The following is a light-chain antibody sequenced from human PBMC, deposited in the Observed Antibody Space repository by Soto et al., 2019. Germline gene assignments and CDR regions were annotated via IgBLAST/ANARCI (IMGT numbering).Light chain of an antibody. J-gene: IGLJ1*01. CDR2: EVS. CDR1: STDVGGYNY. V-gene: IGLV2-14*01. Sequence: QSALAQPSSVSGSPGQSITISCTGTSTDVGGYNYVSWCQHHPGKGPKLIIYEVSNRPSGVSDRFSASKSGNKASLIISNLEADDESDYYCGSYTSTDTPFVFGTGTKVTVL. CDR3: GSYTSTDTPFV.